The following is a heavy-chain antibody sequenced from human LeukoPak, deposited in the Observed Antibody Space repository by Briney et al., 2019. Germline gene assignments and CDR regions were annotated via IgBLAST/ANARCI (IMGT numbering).Heavy chain of an antibody. CDR3: AANRGNYYFYMDV. V-gene: IGHV3-21*01. CDR1: GFTFSSYS. CDR2: ISSSSSYI. D-gene: IGHD2-8*01. J-gene: IGHJ6*03. Sequence: GGSLRLSCAASGFTFSSYSMNWVRQAPGKGLEWVSSISSSSSYIYYADSVKGRFTISRDNSKNTLYLQMNSLRAEDTAVYYCAANRGNYYFYMDVWGKGTTVTVSS.